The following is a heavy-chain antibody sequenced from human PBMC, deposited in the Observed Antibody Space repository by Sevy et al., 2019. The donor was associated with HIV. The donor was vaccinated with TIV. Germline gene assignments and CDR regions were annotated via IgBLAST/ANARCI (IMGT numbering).Heavy chain of an antibody. CDR2: IYHRGST. J-gene: IGHJ4*02. Sequence: SETLSLTCAVSGGSISSSNWWSWVRQPPGKGLEWIGEIYHRGSTNSNPSPKSRVTISVDKSKNQFSLKLSSVTAADTAVYYCARALWFGTFDYWGQGTLVTVSS. D-gene: IGHD3-10*01. CDR1: GGSISSSNW. CDR3: ARALWFGTFDY. V-gene: IGHV4-4*02.